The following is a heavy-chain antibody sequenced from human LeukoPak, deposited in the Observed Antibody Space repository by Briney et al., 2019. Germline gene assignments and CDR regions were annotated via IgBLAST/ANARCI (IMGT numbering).Heavy chain of an antibody. V-gene: IGHV3-23*01. J-gene: IGHJ3*02. CDR3: AKYVATGTNAFDI. CDR2: ISGSGGTT. CDR1: GFTFSSYA. Sequence: PGGSLRLSCTASGFTFSSYAMSWVRKAPGKGLKWVSAISGSGGTTYYADSVKGRFTISRDNSKNTLYLEMNSLRAEDTALYYCAKYVATGTNAFDIWGQGTTVTVSS. D-gene: IGHD1-7*01.